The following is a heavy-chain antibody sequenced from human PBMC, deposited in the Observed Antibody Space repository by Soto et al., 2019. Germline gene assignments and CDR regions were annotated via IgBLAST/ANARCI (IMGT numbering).Heavy chain of an antibody. CDR2: INPSGGST. CDR3: ARDRGVAARPNLLFDY. V-gene: IGHV1-46*01. CDR1: GYTFTSYY. Sequence: ASVKVSCKASGYTFTSYYMHWVRQAPGQGLEWMGIINPSGGSTSYAQKFQGRVTMTRDTSTSTVYMELSSLRSEDTAVYYCARDRGVAARPNLLFDYWGQGTLVTVS. D-gene: IGHD6-6*01. J-gene: IGHJ4*02.